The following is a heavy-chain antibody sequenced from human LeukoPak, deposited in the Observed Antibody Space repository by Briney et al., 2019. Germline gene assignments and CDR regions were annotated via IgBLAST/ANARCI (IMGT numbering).Heavy chain of an antibody. CDR2: ISWNSGSI. V-gene: IGHV3-9*01. J-gene: IGHJ6*02. CDR3: AKDNYYDRTYGMDV. Sequence: GGSLRLPCAASGFTFDDYAMHWVRQVPGKGLEWVSGISWNSGSIGYGDSVKGRFTISRDNAKNSLYLQMNSLRAEDTALYYCAKDNYYDRTYGMDVWGQGTAVTVSS. CDR1: GFTFDDYA. D-gene: IGHD3-22*01.